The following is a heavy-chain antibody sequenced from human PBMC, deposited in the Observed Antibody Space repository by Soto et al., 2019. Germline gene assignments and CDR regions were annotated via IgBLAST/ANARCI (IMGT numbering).Heavy chain of an antibody. J-gene: IGHJ4*02. Sequence: GGSLRLSCAASGFTFSSYAMHWVRQAPGKGLEWVAVISYDGSNKYYADSVKGRFTISRDNSKNTLYLQMNSLRAEDMAVYYCARAYYDSSGYYPYYFDYWGQGTLVTVSS. CDR3: ARAYYDSSGYYPYYFDY. CDR2: ISYDGSNK. CDR1: GFTFSSYA. D-gene: IGHD3-22*01. V-gene: IGHV3-30-3*01.